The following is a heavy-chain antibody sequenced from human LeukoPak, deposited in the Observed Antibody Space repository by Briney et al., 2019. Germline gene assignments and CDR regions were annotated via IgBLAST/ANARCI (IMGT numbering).Heavy chain of an antibody. V-gene: IGHV3-30-3*01. CDR3: ARWGIAAAGTGLGY. D-gene: IGHD6-13*01. Sequence: PGGSLRLSCAASGFTFSSYAMHWVRQAPGKGLEWVAVISYDGSNKYYADSVKGRFTISRDNSKNTLYLQMNSLRAEDTAVYYCARWGIAAAGTGLGYWGQGTLVTVSS. J-gene: IGHJ4*02. CDR2: ISYDGSNK. CDR1: GFTFSSYA.